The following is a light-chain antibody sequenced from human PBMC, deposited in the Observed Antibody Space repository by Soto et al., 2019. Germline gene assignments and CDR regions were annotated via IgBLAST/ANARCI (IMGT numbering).Light chain of an antibody. Sequence: EIVMTQSPATLSVSPGERATLSCRASQSVSSNLAWYQQKPGQAPRLLIYGASTRATDIPDRFSGSGSGTEFTLTISSLQPEDFAVYFCQQHNNWPTFGQGTRLEIK. CDR2: GAS. J-gene: IGKJ5*01. CDR1: QSVSSN. CDR3: QQHNNWPT. V-gene: IGKV3D-15*01.